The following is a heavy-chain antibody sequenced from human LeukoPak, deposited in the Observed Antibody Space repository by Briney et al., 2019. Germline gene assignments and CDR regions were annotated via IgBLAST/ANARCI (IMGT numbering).Heavy chain of an antibody. J-gene: IGHJ6*02. D-gene: IGHD3-16*01. V-gene: IGHV3-48*01. CDR1: GFTFSSYS. Sequence: GGSLRLSCAASGFTFSSYSMNWVRQAPGKGLEWVSYISSSSSTIYYADSVKGRFTISRDNSKNTLYLQMNSLRAEDTAVYYCARAYASRSPVMYYYYYGMDVWGQGTTVTVSS. CDR2: ISSSSSTI. CDR3: ARAYASRSPVMYYYYYGMDV.